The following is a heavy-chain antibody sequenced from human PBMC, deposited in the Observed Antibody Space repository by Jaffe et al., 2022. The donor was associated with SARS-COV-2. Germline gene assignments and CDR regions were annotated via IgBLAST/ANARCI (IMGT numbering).Heavy chain of an antibody. D-gene: IGHD1-26*01. CDR3: ARQFLRGSSDY. J-gene: IGHJ4*02. Sequence: EVQLVESGGGLVQPGGSLRLSCAASGFTFSSYEMNWVRQAPGKGLEWVSYISSSGSTIYYADSVKGRFTISRDNAKNSLYLQMNSLRAEDTAVYYCARQFLRGSSDYWGQGTLVTVSS. CDR2: ISSSGSTI. CDR1: GFTFSSYE. V-gene: IGHV3-48*03.